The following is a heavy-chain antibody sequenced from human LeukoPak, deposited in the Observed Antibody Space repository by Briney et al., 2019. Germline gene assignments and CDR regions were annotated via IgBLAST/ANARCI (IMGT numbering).Heavy chain of an antibody. D-gene: IGHD2-15*01. J-gene: IGHJ4*02. V-gene: IGHV4-59*01. CDR1: GGSINNYY. Sequence: SETLSLTCTVSGGSINNYYWSWIRQPPGKGLDWIGYLHYSGSTSYNLSLKSRVTISVDTSKNQFSLKLSSVTAADTAVYYCARYEAGGSALDSWGQGTLVTVSS. CDR3: ARYEAGGSALDS. CDR2: LHYSGST.